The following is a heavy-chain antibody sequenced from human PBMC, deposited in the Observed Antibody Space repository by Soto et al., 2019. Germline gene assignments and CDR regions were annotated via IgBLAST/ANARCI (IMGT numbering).Heavy chain of an antibody. J-gene: IGHJ4*02. CDR2: ISSSSSYI. V-gene: IGHV3-21*01. Sequence: EVQLVESGGGLVKPGGSLRLSCAASGFTFSSYSMNWVRQAPGKGLEWVSSISSSSSYIYYADSVKGRFTISRDNAKNSLYLQMNSLRAEDTAVYYCARDDYGDYVIGYWGQGTLVTVSS. CDR1: GFTFSSYS. D-gene: IGHD4-17*01. CDR3: ARDDYGDYVIGY.